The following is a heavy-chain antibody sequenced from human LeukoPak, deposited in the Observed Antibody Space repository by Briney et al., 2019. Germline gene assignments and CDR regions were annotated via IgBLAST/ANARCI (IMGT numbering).Heavy chain of an antibody. J-gene: IGHJ4*02. CDR1: GFTFSSYT. CDR2: ISYDGGNK. V-gene: IGHV3-30*04. CDR3: ARGAFYDSSGRTAGFDY. Sequence: GGSLRLSCAASGFTFSSYTIHWVRQAPGKGLEWGAVISYDGGNKYFADSVKGRFTISRDNSKNTLYLQMNSLRAEDTAVYYCARGAFYDSSGRTAGFDYWGQGTLVTVSS. D-gene: IGHD3-22*01.